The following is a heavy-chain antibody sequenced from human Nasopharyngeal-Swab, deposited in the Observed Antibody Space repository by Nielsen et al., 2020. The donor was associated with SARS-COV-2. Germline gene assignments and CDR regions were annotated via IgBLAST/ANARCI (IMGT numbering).Heavy chain of an antibody. Sequence: GESLKISCAASGFTFSSYGMHWVRQAPGKGLEWVSSISSSSSYIYYADSVKGRFTISRDNAKNSLYLQMNSLRDEDTAVYYCTRGHPIVGATGIDYWGQGTLVTVSS. V-gene: IGHV3-21*01. CDR1: GFTFSSYG. J-gene: IGHJ4*02. CDR2: ISSSSSYI. D-gene: IGHD1-26*01. CDR3: TRGHPIVGATGIDY.